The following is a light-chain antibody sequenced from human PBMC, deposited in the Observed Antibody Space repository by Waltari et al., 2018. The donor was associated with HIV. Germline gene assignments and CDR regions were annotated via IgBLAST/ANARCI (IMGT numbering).Light chain of an antibody. Sequence: QSALTQPPPVSGSPEQSAPLSCPGTSIAFVCFTYVPWYQQHPAKAPKLTIYDVNRRASGVPDRFSGSKSVNTASLTISRLGAEDEADYYCCSYAGSYTMVFGGGTKLTVL. CDR3: CSYAGSYTMV. CDR1: SIAFVCFTY. J-gene: IGLJ3*02. CDR2: DVN. V-gene: IGLV2-11*01.